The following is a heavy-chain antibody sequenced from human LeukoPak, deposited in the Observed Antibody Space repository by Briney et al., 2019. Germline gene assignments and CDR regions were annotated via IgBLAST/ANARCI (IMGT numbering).Heavy chain of an antibody. CDR2: INGGNGNT. V-gene: IGHV1-3*01. CDR1: GYTFTNYA. Sequence: ASVKVSCKASGYTFTNYAMHWVRQAPGQRLEWMGRINGGNGNTKYSQKFQGRVTITRDTSASTAYMELSSLRSEDTAVYYCARTVLLWFGEFQFDPWGQGTLVTVSS. CDR3: ARTVLLWFGEFQFDP. J-gene: IGHJ5*02. D-gene: IGHD3-10*01.